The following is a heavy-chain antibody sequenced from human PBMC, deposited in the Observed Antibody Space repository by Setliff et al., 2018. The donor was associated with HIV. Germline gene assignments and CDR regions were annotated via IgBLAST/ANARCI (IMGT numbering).Heavy chain of an antibody. Sequence: PSETLSLTCTVSGGSIANNKYYWGWIRQSSGKGLEWIGSIFYTGTTYYNPSLKSRVTMSVDTSKNQFSLRLTSVTAADTAVYFCARLRITMIMMLNYFDYWGQGTLVTVSS. J-gene: IGHJ4*02. D-gene: IGHD3-22*01. CDR2: IFYTGTT. V-gene: IGHV4-39*07. CDR1: GGSIANNKYY. CDR3: ARLRITMIMMLNYFDY.